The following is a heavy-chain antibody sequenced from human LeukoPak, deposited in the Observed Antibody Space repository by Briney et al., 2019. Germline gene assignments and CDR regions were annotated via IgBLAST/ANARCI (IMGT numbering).Heavy chain of an antibody. CDR3: GRVGGLQNPLDF. D-gene: IGHD4-11*01. CDR1: GFTFSNYG. CDR2: ISYDGSNE. J-gene: IGHJ4*02. V-gene: IGHV3-30*03. Sequence: GGSLRLSCAASGFTFSNYGMHWVRQAPGKGLEWVAVISYDGSNEYYAASVKGRFTISRDNSKNTLYLQMNSLRAEDTAVYYCGRVGGLQNPLDFWGRGTLVTVSS.